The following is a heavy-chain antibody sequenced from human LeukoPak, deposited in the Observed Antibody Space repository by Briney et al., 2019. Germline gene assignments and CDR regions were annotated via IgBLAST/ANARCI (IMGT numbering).Heavy chain of an antibody. D-gene: IGHD3-22*01. V-gene: IGHV1-8*01. J-gene: IGHJ4*02. CDR3: ARRAGDYYDSSGYDFDY. CDR2: MNPNSGNT. Sequence: ASVKVSCKASGYTFTSYDINWVRQATGQGLEWMGWMNPNSGNTGYAQKFQGRVTMTRNTSISTAYMELSSLRSEDTAVYYCARRAGDYYDSSGYDFDYWGQGTLVTVSS. CDR1: GYTFTSYD.